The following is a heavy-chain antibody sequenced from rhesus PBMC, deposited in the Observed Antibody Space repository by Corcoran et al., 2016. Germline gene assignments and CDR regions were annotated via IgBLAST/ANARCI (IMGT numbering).Heavy chain of an antibody. Sequence: QVQLQESGPGLVKPSETLSLTCAVSGGSVSSSNWWSWIRQPPGKGLEWIGYISGRRGSTYYNPSLKSRVTISTDTSKNQFSLKLSSVTAADTAVYYCARSGYCSGIYCYAYFEFWGQGALVTVSS. J-gene: IGHJ1*01. CDR2: ISGRRGST. CDR1: GGSVSSSNW. CDR3: ARSGYCSGIYCYAYFEF. V-gene: IGHV4-65*01. D-gene: IGHD2-27*01.